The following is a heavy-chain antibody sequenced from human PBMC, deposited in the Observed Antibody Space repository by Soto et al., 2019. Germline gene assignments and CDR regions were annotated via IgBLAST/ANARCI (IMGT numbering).Heavy chain of an antibody. D-gene: IGHD6-19*01. CDR3: AKEPVAQASGWYADY. J-gene: IGHJ4*02. CDR1: GFSFSTYA. CDR2: ISGSGGTT. V-gene: IGHV3-23*01. Sequence: EMHLLESGGGVVQPGGSLRLSCAASGFSFSTYARSWVRQAPGKGLEWVSAISGSGGTTYYADSVKGRFTISRDNSKISLYVQMGRLRAADTALYYCAKEPVAQASGWYADYWGQGTLVTVSS.